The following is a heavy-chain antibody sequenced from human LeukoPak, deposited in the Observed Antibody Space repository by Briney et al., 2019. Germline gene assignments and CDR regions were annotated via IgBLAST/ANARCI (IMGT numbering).Heavy chain of an antibody. V-gene: IGHV4-39*07. D-gene: IGHD3-10*01. CDR1: GDCISSSSYY. CDR2: IPYSGST. CDR3: ARCKDYYVSGSYYKTFDY. J-gene: IGHJ4*02. Sequence: SETLSLTCTVSGDCISSSSYYWGWIRQPPGKGLEWIGSIPYSGSTYYNPSLKSRLTISVDTSKNQFSLKLSSVTAADTAVYYCARCKDYYVSGSYYKTFDYWGQGTLVTVSS.